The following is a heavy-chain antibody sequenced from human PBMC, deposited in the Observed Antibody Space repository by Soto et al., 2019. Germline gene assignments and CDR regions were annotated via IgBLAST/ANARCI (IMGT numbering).Heavy chain of an antibody. CDR2: ISAYSGGT. V-gene: IGHV1-2*02. D-gene: IGHD2-15*01. CDR3: ARVNVVVVAATREYYFDY. Sequence: ASVKVSCKASGYTFTSYGISWVRQAPGQGLEWMGWISAYSGGTNYAQKFQGRVTMTRDTSISTAYMELSRLRSDDTAVYYCARVNVVVVAATREYYFDYWGQGTLVTVSS. CDR1: GYTFTSYG. J-gene: IGHJ4*02.